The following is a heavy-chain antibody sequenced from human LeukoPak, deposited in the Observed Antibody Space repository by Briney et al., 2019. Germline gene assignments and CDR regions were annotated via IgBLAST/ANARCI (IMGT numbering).Heavy chain of an antibody. CDR2: ISSSGRTI. CDR3: AIIGMGLYLDY. D-gene: IGHD1-26*01. V-gene: IGHV3-11*01. Sequence: GGSLRLSCAASGFTFSDYYMSWIRQAPGKGLEWVSCISSSGRTIYYADSVKGRFTISRDNAKNSLFLQMNSLTVEDTAVYYCAIIGMGLYLDYWGQGTLVTVSS. J-gene: IGHJ4*02. CDR1: GFTFSDYY.